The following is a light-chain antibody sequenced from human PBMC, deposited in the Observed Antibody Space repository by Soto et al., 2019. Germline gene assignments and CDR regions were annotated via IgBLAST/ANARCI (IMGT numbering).Light chain of an antibody. V-gene: IGKV3D-15*01. Sequence: EKVMTQSPATLSVSPGERATLSCRASQSVRSNLAWYQQKPGQAPRLLIYDASNRATGIPARFSGSGSGTEFSLTISSLQSEDFAVYYCQQYNNWPRTFGQGTKWIS. CDR2: DAS. J-gene: IGKJ1*01. CDR1: QSVRSN. CDR3: QQYNNWPRT.